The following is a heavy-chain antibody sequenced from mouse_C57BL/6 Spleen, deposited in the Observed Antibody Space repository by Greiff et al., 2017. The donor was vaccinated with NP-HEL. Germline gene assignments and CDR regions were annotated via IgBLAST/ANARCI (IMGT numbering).Heavy chain of an antibody. D-gene: IGHD1-1*01. CDR3: TGYYGGNWYFDV. CDR2: IYPGNSDT. CDR1: GYTFTSYW. V-gene: IGHV1-5*01. Sequence: VQLQQSGTVLARPGASVKMSCKTSGYTFTSYWMHWVKQRPGQGLEWIGAIYPGNSDTSYNQKFKGKAKLTAVTSASTAYMELSSLTNEDSAVYYCTGYYGGNWYFDVWGTGTTVTVSS. J-gene: IGHJ1*03.